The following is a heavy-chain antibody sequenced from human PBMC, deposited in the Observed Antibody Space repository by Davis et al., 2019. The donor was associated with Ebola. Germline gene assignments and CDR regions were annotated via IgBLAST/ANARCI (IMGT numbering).Heavy chain of an antibody. CDR2: ISYDGSNK. J-gene: IGHJ4*02. Sequence: GESLKISCAASGFTFSSYGMHWVRQAPGKGLEWVSVISYDGSNKYYADSVKGRFTISRDNSKNTLYLQMNSLRAEDTAVYYCARQRWLQLWYFDYWGQGTLVTVSS. CDR3: ARQRWLQLWYFDY. V-gene: IGHV3-30*03. CDR1: GFTFSSYG. D-gene: IGHD5-24*01.